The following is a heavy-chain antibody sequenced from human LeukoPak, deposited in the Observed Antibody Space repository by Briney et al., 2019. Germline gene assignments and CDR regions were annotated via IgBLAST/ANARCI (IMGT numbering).Heavy chain of an antibody. CDR1: GFTFTSHD. V-gene: IGHV1-69*13. D-gene: IGHD2-2*01. CDR3: ARPLGYCSSTSCYLYAFDI. CDR2: IIPIFGTA. J-gene: IGHJ3*02. Sequence: SVKVSCKASGFTFTSHDYNWVRQAPGQGLEWMGGIIPIFGTANYAQKFQGRVTITADESTSTAYMELSSLRSEDTAVYYCARPLGYCSSTSCYLYAFDIWGQGTMVTVSS.